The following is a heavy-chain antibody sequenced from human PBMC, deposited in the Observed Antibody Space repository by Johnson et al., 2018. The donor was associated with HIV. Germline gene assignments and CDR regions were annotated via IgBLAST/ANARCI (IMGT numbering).Heavy chain of an antibody. CDR3: ARGGVYYDKAFDI. D-gene: IGHD3-22*01. J-gene: IGHJ3*02. Sequence: QVQLVEFGGGEVQPGRSLRLSCAASGFTFSGYGMHWVRQAPGKGLEWVAVISYDGSNKYYAESVRGRFTISRDNSKNTLYLQMNSLTTEDTAVYYCARGGVYYDKAFDIWGQGTMVTVSS. V-gene: IGHV3-30*03. CDR1: GFTFSGYG. CDR2: ISYDGSNK.